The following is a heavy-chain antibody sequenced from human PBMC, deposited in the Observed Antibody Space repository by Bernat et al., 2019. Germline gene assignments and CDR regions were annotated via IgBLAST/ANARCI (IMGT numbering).Heavy chain of an antibody. CDR3: TASRYFDWLLFP. CDR1: GFTFSNAW. J-gene: IGHJ4*02. V-gene: IGHV3-15*01. Sequence: VQLVESGGGLVKPGGSLRLSCAASGFTFSNAWMSWVRQAPGKGLEWVGRIKSKTDGGTTDYAAPVKGRFTISRDDSKNTLYLQMNSLKTEDTAVYYCTASRYFDWLLFPWGQGTLVTVSS. D-gene: IGHD3-9*01. CDR2: IKSKTDGGTT.